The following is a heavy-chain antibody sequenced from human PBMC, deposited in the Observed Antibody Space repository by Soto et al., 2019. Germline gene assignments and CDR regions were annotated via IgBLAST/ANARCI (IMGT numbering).Heavy chain of an antibody. CDR2: SNSEGSST. J-gene: IGHJ4*02. Sequence: GGSLRLSCAASGFTFSSHWMHWVRQAPGQGLVWVSRSNSEGSSTSYGDSVRGRFTISRDNAKNTVYVQMNSLRAEDTAVYYCARGRFGYGSWDFDYWGPGTLVTVST. V-gene: IGHV3-74*01. CDR3: ARGRFGYGSWDFDY. CDR1: GFTFSSHW. D-gene: IGHD5-12*01.